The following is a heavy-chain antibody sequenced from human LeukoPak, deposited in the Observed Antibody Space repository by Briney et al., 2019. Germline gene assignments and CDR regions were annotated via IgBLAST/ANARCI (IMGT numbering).Heavy chain of an antibody. V-gene: IGHV4-30-2*01. CDR2: IYHSGST. J-gene: IGHJ5*02. D-gene: IGHD3-3*01. CDR1: GGSISSGGYY. Sequence: PSETLSLTCTVSGGSISSGGYYWSWIRQPPGKGLEWIGYIYHSGSTYYNPSLKSRVTISVDRSKNQFSLKLSSVTAADTAVYYCASGPFEWLWYWFDPWGQGTLVTVSS. CDR3: ASGPFEWLWYWFDP.